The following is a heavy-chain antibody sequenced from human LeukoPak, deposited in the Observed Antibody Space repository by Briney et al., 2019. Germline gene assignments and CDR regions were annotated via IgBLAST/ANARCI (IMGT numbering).Heavy chain of an antibody. CDR1: GFTFSSFW. CDR2: IKQDGSEK. V-gene: IGHV3-7*04. J-gene: IGHJ6*02. CDR3: ARVDGRYYYYYGMDV. Sequence: GGSLRLSCAASGFTFSSFWMSWVRQAPGKGLEWVANIKQDGSEKYYVDSVKGRFTISRDNAKNSLYLQMNSLRAEDTAVYYCARVDGRYYYYYGMDVWGQGTTVTVSS.